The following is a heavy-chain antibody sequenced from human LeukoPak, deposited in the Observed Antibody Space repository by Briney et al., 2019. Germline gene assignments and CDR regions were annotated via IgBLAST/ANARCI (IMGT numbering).Heavy chain of an antibody. Sequence: ASVKVSCKASGYTFTSYGISWVRQAPGQGLEWMGWISAYNGNTNYAQKLQGRVTMTTDTSTGTAYMELRSLRSDDTAVYYCARDREDYDILTGYYYFDYWGQGTLVTVSS. V-gene: IGHV1-18*01. J-gene: IGHJ4*02. CDR3: ARDREDYDILTGYYYFDY. CDR1: GYTFTSYG. D-gene: IGHD3-9*01. CDR2: ISAYNGNT.